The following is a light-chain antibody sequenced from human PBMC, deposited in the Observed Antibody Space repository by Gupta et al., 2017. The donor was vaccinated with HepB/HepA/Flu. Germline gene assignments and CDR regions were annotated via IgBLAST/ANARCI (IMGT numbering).Light chain of an antibody. CDR1: RSVCFSSNNKNY. CDR2: WGS. J-gene: IGKJ4*01. V-gene: IGKV4-1*01. Sequence: DIVVTQSPDSLAVSLGERATIKCKSSRSVCFSSNNKNYLAWYQQKPGQSPNLLFYWGSTRQSQIPDKYSGCRSVTDFTLTISSLQGEDLPVYCSQQEDSLPIIFGCGTKLEI. CDR3: QQEDSLPII.